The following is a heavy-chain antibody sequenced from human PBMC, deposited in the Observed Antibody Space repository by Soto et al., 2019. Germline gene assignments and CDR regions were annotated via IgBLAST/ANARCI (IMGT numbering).Heavy chain of an antibody. V-gene: IGHV5-10-1*01. CDR3: ARHKSGGASYPFDX. J-gene: IGHJ4*02. CDR1: GFIFTSYW. Sequence: GESLKISYKASGFIFTSYWLSWVRQMPGKGMELMVMLNPKDSFANYSPSFRGHVTISPYTSVTTAYLKWSSLKASETAIYYCARHKSGGASYPFDXWGQGTLVTVSX. D-gene: IGHD3-10*01. CDR2: LNPKDSFA.